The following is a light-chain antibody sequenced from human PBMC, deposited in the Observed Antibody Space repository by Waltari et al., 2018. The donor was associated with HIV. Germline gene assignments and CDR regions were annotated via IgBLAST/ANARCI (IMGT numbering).Light chain of an antibody. Sequence: QSVLTQTPSTSGTPGQTVTLSCSGTRSDIGTNYVYWYQQVPGAAPKLLLYRNFQRPSGDPARFSGSKSGTSASLAISGLRSEDEAEYHCASWDDSLGGRWVFGGGTKLTVL. CDR3: ASWDDSLGGRWV. CDR1: RSDIGTNY. V-gene: IGLV1-47*01. J-gene: IGLJ3*02. CDR2: RNF.